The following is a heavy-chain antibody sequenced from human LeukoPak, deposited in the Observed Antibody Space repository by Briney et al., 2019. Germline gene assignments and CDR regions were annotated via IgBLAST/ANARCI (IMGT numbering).Heavy chain of an antibody. CDR2: ISDTGNT. D-gene: IGHD2-15*01. V-gene: IGHV3-23*01. CDR1: GFPFDDFA. CDR3: AKAPVATCRGAFCYPFDY. Sequence: GGSLRLSCAASGFPFDDFAMSWVRQAPGKGLEWVSAISDTGNTYHADSVKGRFTISRDSSKNTLFLQMNRLRPEDAAVYYCAKAPVATCRGAFCYPFDYWGLGTLVTVSS. J-gene: IGHJ4*02.